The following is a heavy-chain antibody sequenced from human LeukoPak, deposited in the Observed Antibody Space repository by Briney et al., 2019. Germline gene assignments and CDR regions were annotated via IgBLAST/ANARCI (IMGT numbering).Heavy chain of an antibody. V-gene: IGHV5-51*01. Sequence: GESLKISCKRSGYSFTSYWIGWVRQMPGKGLEWMGIIYPDDSDTRYSPSFQGQVTISADKSISIAYLQWSSLKASDTAMYYCARSGYREYGDSGVDYWGQGSLVTVSS. D-gene: IGHD4-17*01. CDR3: ARSGYREYGDSGVDY. CDR1: GYSFTSYW. J-gene: IGHJ4*02. CDR2: IYPDDSDT.